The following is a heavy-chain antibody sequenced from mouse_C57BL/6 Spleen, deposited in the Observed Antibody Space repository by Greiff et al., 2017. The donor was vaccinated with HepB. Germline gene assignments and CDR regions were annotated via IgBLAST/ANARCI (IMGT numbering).Heavy chain of an antibody. V-gene: IGHV1-77*01. CDR2: IGPGSGST. D-gene: IGHD2-1*01. J-gene: IGHJ1*03. CDR3: ASRLYYGNYVWYFDV. Sequence: QVQLQQSGAELVKPGASVKISCKASGYTFTDYYINWVKQRPGQGLEWIGKIGPGSGSTYYNEKFKGKATLTADKSSSTAYMQLSSRTSEDSAVYFCASRLYYGNYVWYFDVWGTGTTVTVSS. CDR1: GYTFTDYY.